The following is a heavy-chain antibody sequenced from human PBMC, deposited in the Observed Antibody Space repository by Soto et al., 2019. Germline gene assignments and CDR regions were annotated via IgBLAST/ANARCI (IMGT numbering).Heavy chain of an antibody. CDR3: ARDNDFWSGYRPPNYYYYYGMDV. J-gene: IGHJ6*02. D-gene: IGHD3-3*01. V-gene: IGHV3-9*01. Sequence: HPGGSLRLSCAASGFTFDDYAMHWVRQAPGKGLEWVSGISWNSGSIGYADSVKGRFTISRDNSKNTLYLQMNSLRAEDTAVYYCARDNDFWSGYRPPNYYYYYGMDVWGQGTTVTVSS. CDR2: ISWNSGSI. CDR1: GFTFDDYA.